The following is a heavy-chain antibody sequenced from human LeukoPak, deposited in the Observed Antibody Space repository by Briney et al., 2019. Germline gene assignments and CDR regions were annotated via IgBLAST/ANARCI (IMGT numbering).Heavy chain of an antibody. CDR1: GGSFSGYY. V-gene: IGHV4-34*01. CDR3: ARRGRVRLRYFDWSYTEVDY. D-gene: IGHD3-9*01. Sequence: SETLSLTCAVYGGSFSGYYWSWIRQPPGKGLEWIGEINHSGSTNYNPSLKSRVTISVDTSENQFSLKLSSVTAADTAVYYCARRGRVRLRYFDWSYTEVDYWGQGTLVTVSS. CDR2: INHSGST. J-gene: IGHJ4*02.